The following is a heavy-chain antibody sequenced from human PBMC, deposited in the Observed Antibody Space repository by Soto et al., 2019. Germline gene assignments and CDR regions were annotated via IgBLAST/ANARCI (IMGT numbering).Heavy chain of an antibody. CDR1: GGSISSYY. CDR3: ARGEMATISTYFDY. CDR2: IYYSGST. J-gene: IGHJ4*02. Sequence: PSETLSLTCTVSGGSISSYYWSWIRQPPGKGLEWIGYIYYSGSTNYNPSLKSRVTISVDTSKNQFSLKLSSVTAADTAVYYCARGEMATISTYFDYWGQGTLVTVSS. V-gene: IGHV4-59*01. D-gene: IGHD5-12*01.